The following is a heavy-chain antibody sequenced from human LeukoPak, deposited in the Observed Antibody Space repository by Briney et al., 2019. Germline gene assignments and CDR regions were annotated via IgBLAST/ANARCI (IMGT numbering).Heavy chain of an antibody. CDR1: GFTFSSYS. J-gene: IGHJ4*02. CDR3: ATDYGYYFDY. V-gene: IGHV3-21*01. CDR2: ISSSSTYI. D-gene: IGHD4-17*01. Sequence: GGSLRLSCAASGFTFSSYSMNWVRQAPGQGLEWLSSISSSSTYIYYADSVKGRFTISRDSAKNSLYLQIHSLRAEDTAVYFCATDYGYYFDYWGQGTLVAVSS.